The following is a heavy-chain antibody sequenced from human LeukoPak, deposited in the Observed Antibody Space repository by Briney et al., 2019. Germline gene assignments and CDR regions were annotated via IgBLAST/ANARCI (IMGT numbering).Heavy chain of an antibody. CDR3: ARELRFLEWSRGSYAFDI. CDR2: INPNNGGT. J-gene: IGHJ3*02. V-gene: IGHV1-2*06. Sequence: ASVKVSCKASGYTFTGYDMHWVRQAPGQGLEWMGRINPNNGGTNYAQKFQGRVTTTRDTSISTAYMELRRLRSDDTAVYYCARELRFLEWSRGSYAFDIWGQGTMVTASS. D-gene: IGHD3-3*01. CDR1: GYTFTGYD.